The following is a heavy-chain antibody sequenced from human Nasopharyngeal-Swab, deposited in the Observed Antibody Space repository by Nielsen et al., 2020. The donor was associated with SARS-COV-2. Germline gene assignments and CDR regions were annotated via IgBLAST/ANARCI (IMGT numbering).Heavy chain of an antibody. J-gene: IGHJ4*02. Sequence: GGSLRLSCKGSGYNFVSYWIAWVRQMPGKGLEWMGIIYPGDSDTRYSPSFQGQVTISADKSISTAYLQWSSLKASDTAMYYCARRQDTAYGLEDWGQGTLVTVSS. CDR1: GYNFVSYW. CDR3: ARRQDTAYGLED. D-gene: IGHD5-18*01. V-gene: IGHV5-51*01. CDR2: IYPGDSDT.